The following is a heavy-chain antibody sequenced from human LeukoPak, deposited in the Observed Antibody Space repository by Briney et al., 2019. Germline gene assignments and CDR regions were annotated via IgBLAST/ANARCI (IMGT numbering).Heavy chain of an antibody. D-gene: IGHD3-3*01. V-gene: IGHV3-7*03. CDR3: ARHYDFWSGSTAFCLDY. CDR2: IKQDGSEK. J-gene: IGHJ4*02. CDR1: GFTFSSYW. Sequence: GGSLRLSCAASGFTFSSYWMSWVRQAPGKGLEWMANIKQDGSEKYYVDSVKGRFTISRDNAKNSLYLQMNSLRAEDTAVYYCARHYDFWSGSTAFCLDYWGQGTLVTVSS.